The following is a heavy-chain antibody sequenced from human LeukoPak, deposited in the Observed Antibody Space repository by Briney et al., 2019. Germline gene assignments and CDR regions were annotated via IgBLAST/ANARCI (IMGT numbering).Heavy chain of an antibody. CDR1: GFTISSYA. D-gene: IGHD4-17*01. CDR2: ISGSGGST. V-gene: IGHV3-23*01. J-gene: IGHJ4*02. CDR3: AKDLGQHAYGDYAWD. Sequence: GGSLRLSCAASGFTISSYAMSWVRQAPGKGLEWVSAISGSGGSTYYADSVKGRFTISRDNSKNTLYLQMNSLRAEDTAVYYCAKDLGQHAYGDYAWDWGQGTLVTVSS.